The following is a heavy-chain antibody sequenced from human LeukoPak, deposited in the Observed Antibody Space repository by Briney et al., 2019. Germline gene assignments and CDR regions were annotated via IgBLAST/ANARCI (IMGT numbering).Heavy chain of an antibody. CDR3: ARRFLGTVTTGPFDY. V-gene: IGHV3-30*03. CDR1: GFTFSSYG. D-gene: IGHD4-17*01. CDR2: ISYDGSNK. J-gene: IGHJ4*02. Sequence: GRSLRLSCAASGFTFSSYGMHWVRQAPGKGLEWVAVISYDGSNKYYADSVKGRFTISRDNSKNTLYLQMNSLRAEDTAVYYCARRFLGTVTTGPFDYWGQGTLVTVSS.